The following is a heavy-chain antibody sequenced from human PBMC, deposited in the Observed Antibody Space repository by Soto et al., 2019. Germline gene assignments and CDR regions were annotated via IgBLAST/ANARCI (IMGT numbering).Heavy chain of an antibody. D-gene: IGHD1-26*01. Sequence: GGSLRLSCAASGFTFSSYAMSWVRQAPGKGLEWVSAISDSGGSTYYADSAKGRFTISRDNSKSTLYLQVNSLRAEDTAVYYCAKDRGGSYYHFDYWGQGTLVTVSS. J-gene: IGHJ4*02. CDR2: ISDSGGST. CDR1: GFTFSSYA. CDR3: AKDRGGSYYHFDY. V-gene: IGHV3-23*01.